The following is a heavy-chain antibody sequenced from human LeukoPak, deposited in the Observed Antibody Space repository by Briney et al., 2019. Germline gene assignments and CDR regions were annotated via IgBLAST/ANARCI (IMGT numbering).Heavy chain of an antibody. CDR2: INHSGST. Sequence: SETLSLTCAVYGGSFNDYYWSWIRQPPGKGLEWIGEINHSGSTNYNPSLESRVTISVDTSKNQFSLKLSSVTAADTAVYYCARDHTVGATGDFDYWGQGTLVTVSS. CDR1: GGSFNDYY. J-gene: IGHJ4*02. D-gene: IGHD1-26*01. CDR3: ARDHTVGATGDFDY. V-gene: IGHV4-34*01.